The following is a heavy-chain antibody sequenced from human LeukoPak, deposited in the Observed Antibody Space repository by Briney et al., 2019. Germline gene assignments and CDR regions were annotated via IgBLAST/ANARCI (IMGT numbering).Heavy chain of an antibody. CDR1: GGSFNGYY. CDR3: ARGPYFDY. CDR2: INHSGST. J-gene: IGHJ4*02. Sequence: SETLSLTCAVYGGSFNGYYWSWIRQPPGKGLEWIGEINHSGSTNYNPSLKSRVTISVDTSKNQFSLKLSSVTAADTAVYYCARGPYFDYWGQGTLVTVSS. V-gene: IGHV4-34*01.